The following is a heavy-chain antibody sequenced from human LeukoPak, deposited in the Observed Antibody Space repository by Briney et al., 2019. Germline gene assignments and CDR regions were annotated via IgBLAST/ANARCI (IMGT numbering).Heavy chain of an antibody. J-gene: IGHJ4*02. V-gene: IGHV4-34*01. Sequence: SETLSLTCAVYGGSFSGYYWSWLRQPPGKGLEWVGEINHSGSTNYNPSLKSRVTISVDTSKNQFSLKLSSVTAADTAVYYCARAASSGWFVTYWGQGTLVTVSS. CDR2: INHSGST. CDR3: ARAASSGWFVTY. CDR1: GGSFSGYY. D-gene: IGHD6-19*01.